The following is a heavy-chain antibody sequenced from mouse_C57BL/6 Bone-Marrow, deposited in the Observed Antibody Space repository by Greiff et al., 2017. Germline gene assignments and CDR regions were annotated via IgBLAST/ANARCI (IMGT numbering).Heavy chain of an antibody. J-gene: IGHJ2*01. D-gene: IGHD1-1*01. CDR3: AREIYYYGSSYFDY. CDR1: GISITTGNYR. V-gene: IGHV3-5*01. Sequence: EVQLQQSGPGLVKPSQTVFLTCTVTGISITTGNYRWSWIRQFPGNKLEWIGYIYYSGTITYNPSLTSRTTITRDTPKNQFFLEMNSLTAEDTATYYCAREIYYYGSSYFDYWGQGTTLTVSS. CDR2: IYYSGTI.